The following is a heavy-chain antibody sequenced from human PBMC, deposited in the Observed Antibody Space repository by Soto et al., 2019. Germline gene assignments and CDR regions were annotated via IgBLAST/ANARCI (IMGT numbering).Heavy chain of an antibody. J-gene: IGHJ4*02. CDR1: GFTVSSNY. CDR3: ARASSSQGQWGIYYFDY. D-gene: IGHD6-6*01. Sequence: GGSLRLSCAASGFTVSSNYMSWVRQAPGKGLEWVSVIYSGGSTYYAHSVKGRFTVSRDNSKNTLYLQVNSLRAEDTAVYYCARASSSQGQWGIYYFDYWGQGTLVTVSS. CDR2: IYSGGST. V-gene: IGHV3-53*01.